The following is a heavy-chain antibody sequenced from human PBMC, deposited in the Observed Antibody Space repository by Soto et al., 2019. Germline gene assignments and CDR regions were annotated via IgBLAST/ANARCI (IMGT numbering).Heavy chain of an antibody. CDR3: ANGIVGATGAPFDI. J-gene: IGHJ3*02. CDR2: IIPIFGTA. D-gene: IGHD1-26*01. V-gene: IGHV1-69*13. CDR1: GGTFSSYA. Sequence: ASVKVSCKASGGTFSSYAISWVRQAPGQGLEWMGGIIPIFGTANYAQKFQGRVTITADESTSTAYMELSSLRSEDTAVYYCANGIVGATGAPFDIWGQGTMVTV.